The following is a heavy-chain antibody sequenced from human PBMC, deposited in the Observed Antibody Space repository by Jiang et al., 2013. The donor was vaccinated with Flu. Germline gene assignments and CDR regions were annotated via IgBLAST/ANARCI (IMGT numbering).Heavy chain of an antibody. J-gene: IGHJ3*02. CDR3: ARRAAAAGTDDAFDI. V-gene: IGHV4-59*08. CDR2: IYYSGST. CDR1: GGSISSYY. Sequence: GPGLVKPSETLSLTCTVSGGSISSYYWSWIRQPPGKGLEWIGYIYYSGSTNYNPSLKSRVTISVDTSKNQFSLKLSSVTAADTAVYYCARRAAAAGTDDAFDIWGQGTMVTVSS. D-gene: IGHD6-13*01.